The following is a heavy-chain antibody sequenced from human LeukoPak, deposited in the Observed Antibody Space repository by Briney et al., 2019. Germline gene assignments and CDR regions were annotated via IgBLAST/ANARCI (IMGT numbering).Heavy chain of an antibody. V-gene: IGHV4-61*08. Sequence: SETLSLTCTVSGGSISSGGYSWSWIWQPPGKGLEWIGYIYYSGSTYYNPSLKSRVTISVDTSKNQFSLKLSSVTAADTAVYYCARYSSSHDYWGQGTLVTVSS. CDR3: ARYSSSHDY. J-gene: IGHJ4*02. D-gene: IGHD6-13*01. CDR2: IYYSGST. CDR1: GGSISSGGYS.